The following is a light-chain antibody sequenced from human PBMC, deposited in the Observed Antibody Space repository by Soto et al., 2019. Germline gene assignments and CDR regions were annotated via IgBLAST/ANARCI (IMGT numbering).Light chain of an antibody. CDR2: LEGSGSY. Sequence: QLVLTQSSSASASLGSSVKLTCTLSSGHTSYIIAWHQQQPGKAPRYLMKLEGSGSYNKGSGVPDRFSGSSSGADCYLTISNVQSEDEAEYYCETWDSNTRVFGGGTQLTVL. V-gene: IGLV4-60*03. J-gene: IGLJ7*01. CDR1: SGHTSYI. CDR3: ETWDSNTRV.